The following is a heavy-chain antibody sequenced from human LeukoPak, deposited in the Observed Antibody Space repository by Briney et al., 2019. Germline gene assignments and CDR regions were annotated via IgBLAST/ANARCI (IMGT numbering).Heavy chain of an antibody. CDR2: VHYSGTA. J-gene: IGHJ4*02. V-gene: IGHV4-59*01. CDR1: DGSITNYD. Sequence: SETLSLTCTVSDGSITNYDWSWVRQPPGKGLEFIGHVHYSGTANYNPSLRSRVTISIDTSKKHFFLKLKSVTAADTAVYYCARDRGYYDSSGRVDYWGQGTLVTVSS. D-gene: IGHD3-22*01. CDR3: ARDRGYYDSSGRVDY.